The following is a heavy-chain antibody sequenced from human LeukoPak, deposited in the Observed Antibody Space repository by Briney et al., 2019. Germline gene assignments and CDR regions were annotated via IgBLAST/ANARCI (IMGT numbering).Heavy chain of an antibody. CDR2: IYSNGAT. J-gene: IGHJ4*02. D-gene: IGHD3-22*01. V-gene: IGHV3-53*01. CDR1: GFTVSSNY. CDR3: ARENNYYDSSGSGY. Sequence: PGGSLRLSCAASGFTVSSNYMSWVRQAPGKGLEWVSVIYSNGATYYAESAKGRFTISRDNSKNTLYLQMNSLRAEGTAVYYCARENNYYDSSGSGYWGQGTLVTVSS.